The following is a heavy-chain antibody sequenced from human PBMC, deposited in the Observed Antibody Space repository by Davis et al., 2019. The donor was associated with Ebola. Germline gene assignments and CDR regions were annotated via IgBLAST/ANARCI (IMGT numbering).Heavy chain of an antibody. V-gene: IGHV3-30*18. Sequence: PGGSLRLSCAASGFTFSSYGMHWVRQAPGKGLEWVAVISYDGSNKYYADSVQGRFTISRDKSKNRLYLQMNSLRAEDTAVYYCAKDRLIDVVLVPDHPGRGLDYWGQGTLVTVSS. J-gene: IGHJ4*02. CDR3: AKDRLIDVVLVPDHPGRGLDY. CDR2: ISYDGSNK. D-gene: IGHD2-8*01. CDR1: GFTFSSYG.